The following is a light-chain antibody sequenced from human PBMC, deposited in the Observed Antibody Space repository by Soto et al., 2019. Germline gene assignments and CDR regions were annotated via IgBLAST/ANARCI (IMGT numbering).Light chain of an antibody. Sequence: DIQMTQSPSTLSASVGDRVTITCRASQSVSVWLAWYQQKPGKAPKLLISDASTLQRGVPSRFSGSGSGTDFTLIISNLQSDDFATYYCQQYITYSPYTFXQGTKADIK. CDR3: QQYITYSPYT. CDR2: DAS. V-gene: IGKV1-5*01. CDR1: QSVSVW. J-gene: IGKJ2*01.